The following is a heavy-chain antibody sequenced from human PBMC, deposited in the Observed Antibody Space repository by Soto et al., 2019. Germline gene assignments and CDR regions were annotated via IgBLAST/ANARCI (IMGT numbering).Heavy chain of an antibody. Sequence: PGGSLRLSCAASGFTVSNNYMIWFRLPPGKGLEWVSLIYSGGTTYYADSVKGRFTISRDNSKNTLYLQMNSLRVEDTAVYYCARNGWGKVTVGMWGPGTLVTVSS. CDR1: GFTVSNNY. CDR3: ARNGWGKVTVGM. J-gene: IGHJ4*02. V-gene: IGHV3-53*03. CDR2: IYSGGTT. D-gene: IGHD4-4*01.